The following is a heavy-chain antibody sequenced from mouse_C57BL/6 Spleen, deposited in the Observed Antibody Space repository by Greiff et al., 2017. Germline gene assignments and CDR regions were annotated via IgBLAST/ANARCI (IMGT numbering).Heavy chain of an antibody. CDR3: TRDAITTGTRYALDY. CDR2: ISSGGDYT. V-gene: IGHV5-9-1*02. J-gene: IGHJ4*01. D-gene: IGHD1-2*01. CDR1: GFTFSSYA. Sequence: EVQRVESGEGLVKPGGSLKLSCAASGFTFSSYAMSWVRQTPEKRLEWVAYISSGGDYTYSADTVKGRFTISRDNARNTLYLQMSSLKSEDTAMYYGTRDAITTGTRYALDYWGQGTSVTVSS.